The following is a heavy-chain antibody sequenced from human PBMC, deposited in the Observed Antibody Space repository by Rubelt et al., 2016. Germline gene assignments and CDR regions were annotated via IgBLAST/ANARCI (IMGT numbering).Heavy chain of an antibody. J-gene: IGHJ4*02. Sequence: EVQLVESGGGLVQSGGSLKLSCAASGFTFSGSAIHWVRQASGKGLEWVGRIGRRANSYATGSAASGKGRFTISRDDSRDTAYLQMNSLRTEDTAVYYCATPSGYWGQGTLVTVSS. CDR1: GFTFSGSA. CDR3: ATPSGY. V-gene: IGHV3-73*01. CDR2: IGRRANSYAT.